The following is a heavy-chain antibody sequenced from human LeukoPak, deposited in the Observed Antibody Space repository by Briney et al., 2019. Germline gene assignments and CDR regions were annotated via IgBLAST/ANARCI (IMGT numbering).Heavy chain of an antibody. D-gene: IGHD2-2*02. CDR2: ISYDGSNR. J-gene: IGHJ4*02. CDR1: GFTFSSYG. Sequence: GGSLRLSCAASGFTFSSYGMHWVRQAPGKGLEWVAVISYDGSNRYYADSVKGRFTISRDNSKNTLYLQMNSLRAEDTAVYYCARSQSNSTSCYNEVDPPDYWGQGTLVTVSS. CDR3: ARSQSNSTSCYNEVDPPDY. V-gene: IGHV3-30*03.